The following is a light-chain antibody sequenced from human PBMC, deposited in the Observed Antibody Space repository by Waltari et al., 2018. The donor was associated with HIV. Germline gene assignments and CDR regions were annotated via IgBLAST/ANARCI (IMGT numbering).Light chain of an antibody. J-gene: IGLJ1*01. CDR2: KDS. Sequence: SYELPQPPSVSVSPGQTARITCSGDPLATQYASWYQQKPGQAPVSVIYKDSERPSRIPERFSGSSSGTTVTLTISGVQAEDEADYYCQSADSSGSNFVFGTGTKVTVL. V-gene: IGLV3-25*03. CDR3: QSADSSGSNFV. CDR1: PLATQY.